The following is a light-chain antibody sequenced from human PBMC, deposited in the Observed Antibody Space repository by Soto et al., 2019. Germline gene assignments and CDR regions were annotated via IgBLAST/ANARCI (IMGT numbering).Light chain of an antibody. J-gene: IGLJ2*01. CDR1: NSNMGRNY. CDR3: AVWDNSLNGVA. CDR2: RND. V-gene: IGLV1-47*01. Sequence: QSVLTQPPSASGTPGQTVTISCSGSNSNMGRNYVYWYQQVPGTAAKLLMYRNDMRPSGVPDRFTGSKSGTSASLAISGLRSEDEADYYCAVWDNSLNGVAFGGGTKLTVL.